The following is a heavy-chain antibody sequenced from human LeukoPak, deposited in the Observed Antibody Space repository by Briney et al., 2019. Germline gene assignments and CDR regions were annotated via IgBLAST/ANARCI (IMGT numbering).Heavy chain of an antibody. V-gene: IGHV3-43*02. CDR3: AKDGGFGELLLN. Sequence: AGGSLRLSCAASGFTFDDYAMHWVRQAPGKGLEWVSLISGDGGSTYYVDSVKGRFTISRDNSKNSLYLQMNSLRTEDTALYYCAKDGGFGELLLNWGQGTLVTVSS. CDR1: GFTFDDYA. J-gene: IGHJ4*02. CDR2: ISGDGGST. D-gene: IGHD3-10*01.